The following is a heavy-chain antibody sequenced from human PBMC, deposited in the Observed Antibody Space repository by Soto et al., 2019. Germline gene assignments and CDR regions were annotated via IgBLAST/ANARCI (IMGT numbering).Heavy chain of an antibody. D-gene: IGHD6-13*01. Sequence: EVQLLESGGGLVQPGGSLRLSCAASGFTFSSYAMSWVRQAPGKGLEWVSAISGSGGSTYYADSVKGRFTISRDNSKHTLYLQMNSLRYEDTAVYYCEKRRSSSGYYYGMDVWGQGTTVTVSS. V-gene: IGHV3-23*01. CDR2: ISGSGGST. CDR3: EKRRSSSGYYYGMDV. J-gene: IGHJ6*02. CDR1: GFTFSSYA.